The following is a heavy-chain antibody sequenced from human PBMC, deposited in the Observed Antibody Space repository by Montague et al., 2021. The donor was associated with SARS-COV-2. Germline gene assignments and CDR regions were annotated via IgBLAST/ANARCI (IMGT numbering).Heavy chain of an antibody. V-gene: IGHV4-59*01. CDR1: GGSISSYY. D-gene: IGHD6-13*01. Sequence: SETLSLTCTVSGGSISSYYWSWIRQPPGKGLEWIGYINYSGSTNYNPSLKIRVTISVDTSKNQFSLKLSSVTAADTAVYYCARAGQQLARYYYYGMDVWGQGTTVTVSS. CDR2: INYSGST. J-gene: IGHJ6*02. CDR3: ARAGQQLARYYYYGMDV.